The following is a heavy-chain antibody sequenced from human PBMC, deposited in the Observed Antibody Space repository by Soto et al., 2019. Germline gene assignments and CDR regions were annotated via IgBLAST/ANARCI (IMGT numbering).Heavy chain of an antibody. Sequence: QVQLQASGPGLVKPSDTLSLTCTVSGDSIGTYNWGWIRQPPGKRLEWIGYIYSNGGTSYNPALKSRVTISADTSTKQFSLRLISMTAADTAVYYCVRQGIGALHGLVDVWGQGTTVTVSS. V-gene: IGHV4-59*08. D-gene: IGHD1-26*01. J-gene: IGHJ6*02. CDR1: GDSIGTYN. CDR2: IYSNGGT. CDR3: VRQGIGALHGLVDV.